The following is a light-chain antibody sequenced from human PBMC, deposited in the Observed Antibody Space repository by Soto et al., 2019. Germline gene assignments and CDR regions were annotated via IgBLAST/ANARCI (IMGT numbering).Light chain of an antibody. CDR2: GGS. CDR1: QSVSSNH. J-gene: IGKJ1*01. CDR3: QQYSSSRT. V-gene: IGKV3-20*01. Sequence: DIVLAQSPGTLSLSPGERSTLYCRASQSVSSNHLAWYQQKPGQAPRLLIYGGSSRATGIPVRFSGSGSETDFTLTITRLEPEDFAMHYCQQYSSSRTFGQGTKVDIK.